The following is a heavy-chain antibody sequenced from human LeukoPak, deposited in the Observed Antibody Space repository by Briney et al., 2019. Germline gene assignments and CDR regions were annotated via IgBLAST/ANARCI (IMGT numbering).Heavy chain of an antibody. Sequence: GGPLRLSCAASGFTVSSNYMSWVRQAPGKGLEWVSVIYSGGSTYYADSVKGRFTISRDNSKNTLYLQMNSLRAEDTAVYYCARGPGQPAHVDYWGQGTLVTVSS. D-gene: IGHD1-14*01. CDR3: ARGPGQPAHVDY. CDR2: IYSGGST. V-gene: IGHV3-66*01. J-gene: IGHJ4*02. CDR1: GFTVSSNY.